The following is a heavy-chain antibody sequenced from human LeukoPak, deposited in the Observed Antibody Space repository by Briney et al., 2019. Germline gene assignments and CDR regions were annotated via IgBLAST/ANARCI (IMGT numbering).Heavy chain of an antibody. Sequence: SVKASCKASGGTFSSYAISWVRQAPGQGLEWMGGIIPIFGTANYAQKFQGRVTITADESTSTAYMELSSLRSEDTAVYYCARDAGGTANGYSGSTAYWGQGTLVTVSS. CDR1: GGTFSSYA. J-gene: IGHJ4*02. CDR2: IIPIFGTA. CDR3: ARDAGGTANGYSGSTAY. D-gene: IGHD5-12*01. V-gene: IGHV1-69*13.